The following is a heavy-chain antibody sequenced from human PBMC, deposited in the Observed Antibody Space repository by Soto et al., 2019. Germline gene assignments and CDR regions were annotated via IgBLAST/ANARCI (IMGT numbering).Heavy chain of an antibody. V-gene: IGHV4-59*01. D-gene: IGHD3-16*01. CDR1: GGSISSYY. CDR3: ARVLGVGRDWFDP. CDR2: IYYSWST. J-gene: IGHJ5*02. Sequence: QVQLQESGPGLVKPSETLSLTCTVSGGSISSYYWSWIRQPPGQGLEWIGYIYYSWSTNYNHSLKRRVTISVDTSKNQFSLKLSSVTAADTAVYYCARVLGVGRDWFDPWGQGTLVTVSS.